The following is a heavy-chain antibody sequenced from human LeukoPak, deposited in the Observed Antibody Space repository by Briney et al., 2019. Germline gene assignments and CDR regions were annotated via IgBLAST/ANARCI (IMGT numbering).Heavy chain of an antibody. CDR2: MNPNSGNT. J-gene: IGHJ4*02. V-gene: IGHV1-8*02. Sequence: ASVKVSCKASGYTFTSYDINWLRQATGQGLEWMGWMNPNSGNTGYAQKFQGRVTMTRNTSISTAYMELSSLRSEDTAVYYCARNSYDILTGYGSWGQGTLVTVSS. CDR3: ARNSYDILTGYGS. D-gene: IGHD3-9*01. CDR1: GYTFTSYD.